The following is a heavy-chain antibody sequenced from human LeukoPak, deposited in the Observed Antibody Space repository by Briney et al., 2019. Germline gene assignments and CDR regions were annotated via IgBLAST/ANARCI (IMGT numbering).Heavy chain of an antibody. CDR2: INPSGGST. CDR1: GYTFTSYY. D-gene: IGHD3-22*01. J-gene: IGHJ5*02. CDR3: ERDRVYYDSSGSKNWFDP. Sequence: GASVKVSCKASGYTFTSYYMHWVRQAPGQGLEWMGIINPSGGSTSYAQKFQGRVTMTRDMSTSTVYMELSSLRSEDTAVYYCERDRVYYDSSGSKNWFDPWGQGTLVTVSS. V-gene: IGHV1-46*01.